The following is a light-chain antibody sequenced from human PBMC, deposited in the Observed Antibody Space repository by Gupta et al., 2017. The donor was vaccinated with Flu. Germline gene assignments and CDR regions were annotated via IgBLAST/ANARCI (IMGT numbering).Light chain of an antibody. CDR1: QDIRNY. Sequence: PSCQTATVEDKVTMTVQASQDIRNYLAWYQQKPGKSPKVLIYCASNRESGVPARFSGSGSGTDFTFTISTLQPEDVATYYCQQYYNLPVTFGGGTKVEIK. J-gene: IGKJ4*01. CDR2: CAS. CDR3: QQYYNLPVT. V-gene: IGKV1-33*01.